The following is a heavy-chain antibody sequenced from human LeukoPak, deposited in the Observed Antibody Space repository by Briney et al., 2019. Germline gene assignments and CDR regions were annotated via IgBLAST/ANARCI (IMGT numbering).Heavy chain of an antibody. D-gene: IGHD3-22*01. CDR3: ARVSYYDNSGYYGFDY. CDR1: GYSFTSYW. CDR2: IYPGDPHT. J-gene: IGHJ4*02. V-gene: IGHV5-51*01. Sequence: GESLKISCKGSGYSFTSYWIGWVRQMPGKGLEWMGIIYPGDPHTRYSPSFQGQVTISVDKSISTAYLQWSSLKASDTAMYYCARVSYYDNSGYYGFDYWGQGTPVTVSS.